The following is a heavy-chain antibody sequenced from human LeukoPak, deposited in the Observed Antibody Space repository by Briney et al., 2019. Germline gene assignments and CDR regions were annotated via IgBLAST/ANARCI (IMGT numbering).Heavy chain of an antibody. CDR1: GFTFSSYS. J-gene: IGHJ4*02. V-gene: IGHV3-21*01. CDR2: ISSSSSYI. Sequence: PGGSLRLSCAASGFTFSSYSMNWVRQAPGKGLEWVSSISSSSSYIYYADSVKGRFTISRDNAKNSLYLQMNSLRAEDTAVYYCARSSYGSGDTGYFDYWGQGTLVTVSS. CDR3: ARSSYGSGDTGYFDY. D-gene: IGHD3-10*01.